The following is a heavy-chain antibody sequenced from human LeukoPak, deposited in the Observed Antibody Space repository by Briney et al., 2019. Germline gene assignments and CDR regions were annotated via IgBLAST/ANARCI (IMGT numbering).Heavy chain of an antibody. CDR1: GGSISSGSYY. D-gene: IGHD3-3*01. CDR3: ARDNHPIFGVVTLDY. J-gene: IGHJ4*02. Sequence: SQTLSLTCTVSGGSISSGSYYWSWIRQPAGKGLEWIGRIYTSGSTNYNPFLKSRVTISVDTSKNQFSLKLSSVTAADTAVYYCARDNHPIFGVVTLDYWGQGTLVTVSS. CDR2: IYTSGST. V-gene: IGHV4-61*02.